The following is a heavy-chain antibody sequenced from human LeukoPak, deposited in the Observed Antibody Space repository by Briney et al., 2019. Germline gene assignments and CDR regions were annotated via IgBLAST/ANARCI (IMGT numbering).Heavy chain of an antibody. CDR3: ARGGAYSSGYYRWVGAFDI. CDR2: IYYSGST. CDR1: GGSISSYY. J-gene: IGHJ3*02. V-gene: IGHV4-59*01. Sequence: NPSETLSLTCTVSGGSISSYYWSWIRQPPGKGLEWIGYIYYSGSTNYNPSLKSRVTISVDTSKNQFSLKLSSVTAADTAVYYCARGGAYSSGYYRWVGAFDIWGQGTMVTVSS. D-gene: IGHD3-22*01.